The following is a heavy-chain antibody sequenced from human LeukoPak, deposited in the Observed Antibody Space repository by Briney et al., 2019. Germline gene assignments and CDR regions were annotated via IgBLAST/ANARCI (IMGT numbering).Heavy chain of an antibody. V-gene: IGHV4-59*01. CDR3: ARGYSGYDYFDY. Sequence: SETLSLTCTVSGGSLSSYYWSWIRQPPGKGLEWIGYIYYSGSTIYNPSLKSRVTISVDTSKNQFSLKLSSVTAADTAVYYCARGYSGYDYFDYWGQGTLVTVSS. CDR2: IYYSGST. J-gene: IGHJ4*02. D-gene: IGHD5-12*01. CDR1: GGSLSSYY.